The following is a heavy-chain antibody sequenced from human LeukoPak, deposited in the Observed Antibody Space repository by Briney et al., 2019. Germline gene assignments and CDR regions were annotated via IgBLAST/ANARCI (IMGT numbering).Heavy chain of an antibody. V-gene: IGHV3-48*03. D-gene: IGHD1-1*01. J-gene: IGHJ4*02. Sequence: PGGSLRLSCAASGFTFSSYEMNWARQAPGKGLEWVSYISSSGSTIYYADSVKGRFTISRDNAKNSLYLQMNSLRAEDTAVYYCARYERTGPGGPYWGQGTLVTVSS. CDR1: GFTFSSYE. CDR2: ISSSGSTI. CDR3: ARYERTGPGGPY.